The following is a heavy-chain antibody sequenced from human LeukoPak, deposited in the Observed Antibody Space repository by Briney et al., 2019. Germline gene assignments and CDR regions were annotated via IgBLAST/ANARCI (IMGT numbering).Heavy chain of an antibody. CDR3: ARESLHTYYDFWSGYYTGAFDI. J-gene: IGHJ3*02. CDR2: IYSGGST. V-gene: IGHV3-53*01. D-gene: IGHD3-3*01. CDR1: GFTVSSNY. Sequence: SGGSLRLSCAASGFTVSSNYMSWVRQAPGKGLEWVSVIYSGGSTYYADSVKGRFTISRDNSKKTLYLQMNSLRAEDTAVYYCARESLHTYYDFWSGYYTGAFDIWGQGTMVTVSS.